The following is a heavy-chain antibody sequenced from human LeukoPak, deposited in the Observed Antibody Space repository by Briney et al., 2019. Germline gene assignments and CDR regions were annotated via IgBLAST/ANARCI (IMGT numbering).Heavy chain of an antibody. CDR2: IHHSGSA. CDR1: VGSFSDYY. Sequence: SETLSLTCAVYVGSFSDYYWSWIRQPPGKGLEWIGQIHHSGSANYNPSLKSRVTISVGMAKNQFSLKMTSVTAADTAVYYCARVRYNLDYWGQGTLVTVSS. D-gene: IGHD1-1*01. J-gene: IGHJ4*02. V-gene: IGHV4-34*01. CDR3: ARVRYNLDY.